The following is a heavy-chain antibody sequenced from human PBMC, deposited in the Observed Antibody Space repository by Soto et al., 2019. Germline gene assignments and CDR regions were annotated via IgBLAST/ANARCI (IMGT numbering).Heavy chain of an antibody. CDR1: GVSVRSYT. CDR2: VFSSVSA. CDR3: ARDGMTTGDT. D-gene: IGHD2-21*02. V-gene: IGHV4-4*07. Sequence: ETLSLTCIVSGVSVRSYTWSWVRQPANKGLEWIGRVFSSVSATYNPSLKSRVSISMDTPENRISLKLDSVTAADAGVYFCARDGMTTGDTWGPGTPVTVFS. J-gene: IGHJ4*02.